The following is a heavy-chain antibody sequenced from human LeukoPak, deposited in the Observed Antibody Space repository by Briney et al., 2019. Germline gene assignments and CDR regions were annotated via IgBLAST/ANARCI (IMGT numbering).Heavy chain of an antibody. CDR1: GFTVSSNY. J-gene: IGHJ4*02. D-gene: IGHD4-17*01. Sequence: PGGSLRLSCAASGFTVSSNYMSWVRQAPGKGLEWVSVIYSGGSTYYADSVKGRLTISRDSSKNTLYLQMNSLRAEDTAVYYCARAYGDYPLTWFDYWGQGTLVTVSS. V-gene: IGHV3-66*02. CDR3: ARAYGDYPLTWFDY. CDR2: IYSGGST.